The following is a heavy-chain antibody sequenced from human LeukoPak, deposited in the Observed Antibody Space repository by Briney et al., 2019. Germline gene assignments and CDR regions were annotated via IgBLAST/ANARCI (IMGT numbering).Heavy chain of an antibody. D-gene: IGHD4-23*01. CDR2: ISYDGSNK. J-gene: IGHJ4*02. V-gene: IGHV3-30*03. Sequence: GGSLRLSCAASGFTFSSYGMHWVRQAPGKGLEWVAVISYDGSNKYYADSVKGRFTISRDNSKNTLYLQMNSLRAEDTAVYYCAAGGNELNFDYWGQGTLVTVSS. CDR1: GFTFSSYG. CDR3: AAGGNELNFDY.